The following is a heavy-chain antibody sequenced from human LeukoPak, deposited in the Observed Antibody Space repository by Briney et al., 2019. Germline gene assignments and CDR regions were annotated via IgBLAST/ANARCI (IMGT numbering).Heavy chain of an antibody. CDR1: GFTFSSYG. Sequence: PGGSLRLSCAASGFTFSSYGMSWVRQAPGKGLEWVSSISSSSSYVYYADSVKGRFTISRDNAKNSLYLQMNSLRAEDTAVYYCARDNCSGGSCYVSSYYYYYMDVWGKGTTVTISS. CDR3: ARDNCSGGSCYVSSYYYYYMDV. CDR2: ISSSSSYV. J-gene: IGHJ6*03. V-gene: IGHV3-21*01. D-gene: IGHD2-15*01.